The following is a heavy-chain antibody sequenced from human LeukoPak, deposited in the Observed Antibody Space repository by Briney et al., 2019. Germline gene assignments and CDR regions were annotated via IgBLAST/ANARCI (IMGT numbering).Heavy chain of an antibody. CDR1: GFTFSSYA. J-gene: IGHJ4*02. CDR3: AKEAGYSGHDYPDY. V-gene: IGHV3-23*01. D-gene: IGHD5-12*01. CDR2: ISGSAYST. Sequence: PGGSLRLSCAASGFTFSSYAMSWVRQAPGKGLEWVSGISGSAYSTYYAGSVQGRFTISRDNSKNTLYLQMNSLRAEDTAVYYCAKEAGYSGHDYPDYWGQGTLVTVSS.